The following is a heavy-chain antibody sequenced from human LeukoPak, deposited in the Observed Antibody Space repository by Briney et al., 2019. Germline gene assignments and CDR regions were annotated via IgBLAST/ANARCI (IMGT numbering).Heavy chain of an antibody. CDR3: ARGGAVAPSYYYYGMDV. D-gene: IGHD6-19*01. J-gene: IGHJ6*02. V-gene: IGHV1-69*04. Sequence: SVKVSCKASGGTFSSYAISWVRQAPGQGLEWMGRIIPIFGIANYAQKLQGRVTITADKSTSTAYMELSSLRSEDTAVYYCARGGAVAPSYYYYGMDVWGQGTTVTVSS. CDR1: GGTFSSYA. CDR2: IIPIFGIA.